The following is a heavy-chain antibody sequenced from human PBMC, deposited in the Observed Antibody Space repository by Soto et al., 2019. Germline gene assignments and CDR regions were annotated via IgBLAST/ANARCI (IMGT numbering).Heavy chain of an antibody. D-gene: IGHD2-2*01. J-gene: IGHJ6*02. V-gene: IGHV1-69*02. CDR1: GGTFSSYT. CDR3: ARTRGVVPAAIYGMDV. CDR2: IIPILGIA. Sequence: ASVKVSCKASGGTFSSYTISWVRQAPGQGLEWMGRIIPILGIANYAQKFQGRVTITADKSTSTAYMELSSLRSEDTAVYYCARTRGVVPAAIYGMDVWGQGTKVTVPS.